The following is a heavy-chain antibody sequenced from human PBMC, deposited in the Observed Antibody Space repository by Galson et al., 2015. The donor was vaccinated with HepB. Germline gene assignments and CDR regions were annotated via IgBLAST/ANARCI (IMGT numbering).Heavy chain of an antibody. D-gene: IGHD3-22*01. V-gene: IGHV3-30-3*01. Sequence: SLRLSCAASGFTFSSYAMHWVRQAPGKGLEWVAVISYDGSNKYYADSVKGRFTISRDNSKNTLYLQMNSLRAEDTDVYYCARAYYYDNYMDVWGKGTTVTVSS. CDR1: GFTFSSYA. CDR3: ARAYYYDNYMDV. CDR2: ISYDGSNK. J-gene: IGHJ6*03.